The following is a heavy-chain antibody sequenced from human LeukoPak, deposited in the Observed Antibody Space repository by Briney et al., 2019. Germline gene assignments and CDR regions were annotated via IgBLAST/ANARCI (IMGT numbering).Heavy chain of an antibody. Sequence: PGGSLRLSCAASGFTFSNYAMSWVRQAPGKGLEWVSAISGSASSTYHADSVKGRFTISRENAKNSLYLQMNSLRAGDTAVYYCARARSSSSFFVGGLLGSWFDPWGQGTLVTVSS. V-gene: IGHV3-23*01. CDR2: ISGSASST. CDR3: ARARSSSSFFVGGLLGSWFDP. D-gene: IGHD6-13*01. CDR1: GFTFSNYA. J-gene: IGHJ5*02.